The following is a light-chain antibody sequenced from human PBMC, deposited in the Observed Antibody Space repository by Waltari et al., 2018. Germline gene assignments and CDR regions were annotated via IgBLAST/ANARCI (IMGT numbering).Light chain of an antibody. CDR2: DAS. CDR1: QSVSSY. J-gene: IGKJ5*01. V-gene: IGKV3-11*01. CDR3: QQYNDWPPIT. Sequence: EIVLTQSPATLSLSPGARATLSCRASQSVSSYLAWYQQKPGQAPRLLIYDASNRATGIPARFSGSGSGTDFTLTISSLEPEDFAVYFCQQYNDWPPITFGQGTQLEIK.